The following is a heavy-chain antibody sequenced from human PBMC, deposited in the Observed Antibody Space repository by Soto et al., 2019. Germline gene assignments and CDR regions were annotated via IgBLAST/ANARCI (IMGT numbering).Heavy chain of an antibody. Sequence: QVRLEQSEAEVKKPGSSVKVSCKASGGTFSNYAISWVRQAPGQGLEWMGVIILPFGTPNYAQTFQGRVTITPDESMTTAYMELSGLRSEDTAVYYCARGPDYEGYFDYWGRGTLVTVSS. CDR1: GGTFSNYA. J-gene: IGHJ4*02. D-gene: IGHD4-17*01. CDR2: IILPFGTP. V-gene: IGHV1-69*05. CDR3: ARGPDYEGYFDY.